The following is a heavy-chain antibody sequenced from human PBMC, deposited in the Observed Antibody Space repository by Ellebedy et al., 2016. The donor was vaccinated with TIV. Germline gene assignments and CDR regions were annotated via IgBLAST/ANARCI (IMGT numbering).Heavy chain of an antibody. V-gene: IGHV4-31*03. Sequence: MPSETLSLTCKVSGGSIKSGGYYWSWIRQHPGKGLEWIGYIYYSGSTYYNPSLTSRVTISVDTSKNQFSLKLSSVTAADTAVYYCAKSDDSSGYSLHFDYWGQGTLVTVSS. J-gene: IGHJ4*02. CDR2: IYYSGST. CDR1: GGSIKSGGYY. D-gene: IGHD3-22*01. CDR3: AKSDDSSGYSLHFDY.